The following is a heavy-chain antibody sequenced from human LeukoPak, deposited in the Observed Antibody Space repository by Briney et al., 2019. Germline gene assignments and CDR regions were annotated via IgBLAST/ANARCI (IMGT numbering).Heavy chain of an antibody. CDR2: INHSGST. V-gene: IGHV4-34*01. CDR3: ARRRRIVGAAPGAFDI. Sequence: SETLSLTCAVYGGSFSGYYWSRIRQPPGKGLEWIGEINHSGSTNYNPSLKSRVTISVDTSKNQFSLKQSSVTATDTAVYYCARRRRIVGAAPGAFDIRGQGTMVTVSS. CDR1: GGSFSGYY. D-gene: IGHD1-26*01. J-gene: IGHJ3*02.